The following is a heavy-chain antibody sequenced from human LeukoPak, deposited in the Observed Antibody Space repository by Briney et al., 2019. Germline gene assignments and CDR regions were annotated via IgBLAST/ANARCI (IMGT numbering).Heavy chain of an antibody. CDR1: GFTFSSYA. Sequence: PGGSLRLSCAASGFTFSSYAMSWVRQAPGEGLEWVSAISGSGGSTYYADSVKGRFTISRDNSKNTLYLQMNSLRAEDTAVYYCAKEVYGGNSGNWFDPWGQGTLVTVSS. D-gene: IGHD4-23*01. V-gene: IGHV3-23*01. CDR3: AKEVYGGNSGNWFDP. CDR2: ISGSGGST. J-gene: IGHJ5*02.